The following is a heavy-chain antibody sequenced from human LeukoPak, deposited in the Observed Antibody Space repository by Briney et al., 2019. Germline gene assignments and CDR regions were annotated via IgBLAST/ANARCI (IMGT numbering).Heavy chain of an antibody. V-gene: IGHV4-59*08. J-gene: IGHJ4*02. CDR3: ARHFGT. Sequence: SETLSLTCTVSGGSISSYYWSWIRQPPGKGLEWIGYIYYSGSTYYNPSLKSRVTISVDTSKNQFSLKLRSVTAADTAVYYCARHFGTWGRGTLVTVSS. CDR1: GGSISSYY. CDR2: IYYSGST. D-gene: IGHD3/OR15-3a*01.